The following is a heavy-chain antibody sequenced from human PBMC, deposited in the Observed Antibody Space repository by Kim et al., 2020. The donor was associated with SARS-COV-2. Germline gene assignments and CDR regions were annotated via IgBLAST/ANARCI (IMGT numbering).Heavy chain of an antibody. CDR2: INHSGST. CDR1: GGSFSGSFSGGSFSGYY. V-gene: IGHV4-34*01. Sequence: SETLSLTCAVYGGSFSGSFSGGSFSGYYWSWIRQPPGKGLEWIGEINHSGSTNYNPSLKSRVTISVDTSKNQFSLKLSSVTAADTAVYYCARAPQYSSSWFDYWGQGTLVTVSS. J-gene: IGHJ4*02. CDR3: ARAPQYSSSWFDY. D-gene: IGHD6-13*01.